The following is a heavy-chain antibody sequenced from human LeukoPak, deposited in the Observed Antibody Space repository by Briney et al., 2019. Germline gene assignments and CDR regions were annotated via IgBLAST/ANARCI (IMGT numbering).Heavy chain of an antibody. CDR1: GGTFSSYA. CDR3: ARVTIFGVAWNWFDP. CDR2: IIPIFGTA. Sequence: ASVTVSCKASGGTFSSYAISWVRPAPGRGLEWMGGIIPIFGTANYAQKFQGRVTITADESTSTAYMELSSLRSEDTAVYYCARVTIFGVAWNWFDPWGQGTLVTVSS. J-gene: IGHJ5*02. V-gene: IGHV1-69*01. D-gene: IGHD3-3*01.